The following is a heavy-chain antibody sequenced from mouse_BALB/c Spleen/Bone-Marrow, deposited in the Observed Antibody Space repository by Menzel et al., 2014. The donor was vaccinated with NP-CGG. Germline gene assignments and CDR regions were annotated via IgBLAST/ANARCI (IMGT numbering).Heavy chain of an antibody. J-gene: IGHJ3*01. Sequence: VQLQQSGAELVKPGASVKLSCTASGFNIKDAYMHWVKQGPAQGLEWIGRIDPANGNTEYDPKFLDKATITADTSSNTAYLQLSSLTSEDTAVYYCARSPGEVNYWGQGTLVTVSA. D-gene: IGHD1-3*01. V-gene: IGHV14-3*02. CDR1: GFNIKDAY. CDR2: IDPANGNT. CDR3: ARSPGEVNY.